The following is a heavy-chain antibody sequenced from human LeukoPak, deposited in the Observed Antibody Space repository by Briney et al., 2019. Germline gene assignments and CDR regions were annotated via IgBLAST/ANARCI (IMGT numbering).Heavy chain of an antibody. J-gene: IGHJ4*02. V-gene: IGHV4-59*01. Sequence: SETLSLTCTVYGGSLNSYYWSWIRQPPGKGLEWIGFITHSGGTDFDSSLGGRVIISVDTSKNHFSLRMTSMTAADTAVYFCARGRISNWGFEGSLFDAWGQGVLVTVSS. CDR3: ARGRISNWGFEGSLFDA. D-gene: IGHD7-27*01. CDR1: GGSLNSYY. CDR2: ITHSGGT.